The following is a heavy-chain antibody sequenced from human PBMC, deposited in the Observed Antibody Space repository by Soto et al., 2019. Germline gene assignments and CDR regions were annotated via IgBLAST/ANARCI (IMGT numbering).Heavy chain of an antibody. J-gene: IGHJ2*01. V-gene: IGHV1-46*01. CDR1: GFTFTNSY. CDR2: SNPSGGST. Sequence: QVQLVQSGAEVKKPGASVKVSCKASGFTFTNSYMHWVRQAPGQGLEWMGISNPSGGSTHYAQRFRGRVTMTRDTSTSTVYMELSSLRSEDTAVYYCATDIGYCSGGSCPYDWCFDLWGRGTLVTVSS. D-gene: IGHD2-15*01. CDR3: ATDIGYCSGGSCPYDWCFDL.